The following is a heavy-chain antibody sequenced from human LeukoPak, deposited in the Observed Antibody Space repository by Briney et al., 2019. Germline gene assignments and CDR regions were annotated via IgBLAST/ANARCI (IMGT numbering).Heavy chain of an antibody. CDR1: GYTFTGYY. CDR3: ARDKDDFWSGYYTGSGTFDP. CDR2: XXXXXXXT. Sequence: ASVKVSCKASGYTFTGYYMHWVRQAPGQGLXXXXXXXXXXXXTNYAQKFQGRVTMTRDTSISTAYMELSRLRSDDTAVYYCARDKDDFWSGYYTGSGTFDPWGQGTLVTVSS. J-gene: IGHJ5*02. V-gene: IGHV1-2*02. D-gene: IGHD3-3*01.